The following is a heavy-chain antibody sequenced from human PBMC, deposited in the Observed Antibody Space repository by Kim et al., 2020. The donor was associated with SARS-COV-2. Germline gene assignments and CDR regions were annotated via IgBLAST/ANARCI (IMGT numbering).Heavy chain of an antibody. CDR3: ARFFKSSSGEIDY. CDR2: ISFSGTT. CDR1: GASVTSTHYY. V-gene: IGHV4-39*02. D-gene: IGHD6-6*01. J-gene: IGHJ4*02. Sequence: SETLSLTCTVSGASVTSTHYYWSWIRQPPGKGLVWIGTISFSGTTYSNPSLRSRITISVDTSRNHFSLKLTSVSAADTSVYYCARFFKSSSGEIDYWGPGTPVAVSS.